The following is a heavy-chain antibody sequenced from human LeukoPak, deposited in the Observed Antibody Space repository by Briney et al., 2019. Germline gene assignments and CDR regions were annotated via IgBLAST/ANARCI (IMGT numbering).Heavy chain of an antibody. J-gene: IGHJ4*02. CDR3: ASRHYDILTGYPSLLFDF. V-gene: IGHV4-34*01. CDR2: INHNGST. D-gene: IGHD3-9*01. CDR1: GGSFSGYY. Sequence: SETLSLTCAVYGGSFSGYYWNWIRQPPGKGLEWIGEINHNGSTNYNPSLKSRVTISVDTSKNQFSLKLSSVTAADTAVYYCASRHYDILTGYPSLLFDFWGQGGLVTVSS.